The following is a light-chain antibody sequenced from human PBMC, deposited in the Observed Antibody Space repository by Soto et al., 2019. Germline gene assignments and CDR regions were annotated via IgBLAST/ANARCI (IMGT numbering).Light chain of an antibody. CDR3: MQTLQTPDT. Sequence: DIVMTQSPLSLPVTPGEPASISCRSSQSLLYGAGYMYVDWYLQKPGQPPQLLIFLGSNRASGVPDRFSGSVSGTDFTLKISRVETEDVGVYYCMQTLQTPDTFGQGTKLEIK. CDR1: QSLLYGAGYMY. J-gene: IGKJ2*01. V-gene: IGKV2-28*01. CDR2: LGS.